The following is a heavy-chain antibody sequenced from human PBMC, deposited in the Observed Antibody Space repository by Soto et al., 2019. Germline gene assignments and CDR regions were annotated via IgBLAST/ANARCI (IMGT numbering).Heavy chain of an antibody. CDR3: ARVRYYYGSGGIDV. V-gene: IGHV3-33*01. D-gene: IGHD3-10*01. CDR2: IWYDGSNK. CDR1: GFTFSSYG. Sequence: QVQLVESGGGVVQPGRSLRLSCAASGFTFSSYGMHWVRQAPGKGLEWVAVIWYDGSNKYYADSVKGRFTISRDNSKNTLYLQMNSLRAEDTAVYYCARVRYYYGSGGIDVWGQGTAVTVSS. J-gene: IGHJ6*02.